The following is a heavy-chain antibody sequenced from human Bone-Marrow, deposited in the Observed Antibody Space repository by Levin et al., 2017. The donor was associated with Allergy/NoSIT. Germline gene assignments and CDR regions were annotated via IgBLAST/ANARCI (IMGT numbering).Heavy chain of an antibody. D-gene: IGHD1-14*01. CDR1: GFSFSNYW. V-gene: IGHV3-74*03. CDR3: ARDKDGAGPAIDY. J-gene: IGHJ4*02. Sequence: LSLTCATSGFSFSNYWMHWVRQGPGKGLVWVARITHDGSTTMYADSVKGRFTISRDNAENTLYLQMNSLRADDAAVYYCARDKDGAGPAIDYWGQGILVTVAS. CDR2: ITHDGSTT.